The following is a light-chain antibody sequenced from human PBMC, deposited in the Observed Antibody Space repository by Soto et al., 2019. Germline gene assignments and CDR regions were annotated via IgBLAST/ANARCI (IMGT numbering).Light chain of an antibody. V-gene: IGLV2-23*02. CDR3: FSYAGASYV. CDR2: EVN. Sequence: QSALTQPASVSGSPGQSITISCSGTTSDIGRYNLVAWYQHHPDTAPKILIYEVNKRPSGVSNRISASKSGNTASLTISGLQAEDEAEYFCFSYAGASYVFGSGTKLTVL. J-gene: IGLJ1*01. CDR1: TSDIGRYNL.